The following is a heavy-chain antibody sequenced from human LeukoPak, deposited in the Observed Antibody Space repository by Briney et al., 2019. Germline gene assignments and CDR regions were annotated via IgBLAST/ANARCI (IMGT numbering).Heavy chain of an antibody. J-gene: IGHJ4*02. CDR1: GYSFTSYW. V-gene: IGHV5-51*01. Sequence: GESLKISFKGSGYSFTSYWIGWVRPMPGKGLGWMGIIYPGDSDTRYSPSFQGQVTISADKSINTAYLQWSSLKASDTAMYYCARQRSSSWYDNDYWGQGTLVTVSS. D-gene: IGHD6-13*01. CDR2: IYPGDSDT. CDR3: ARQRSSSWYDNDY.